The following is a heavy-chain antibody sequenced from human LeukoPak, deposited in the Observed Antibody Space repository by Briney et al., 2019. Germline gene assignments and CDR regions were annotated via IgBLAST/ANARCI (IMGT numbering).Heavy chain of an antibody. D-gene: IGHD6-19*01. CDR2: IRYDGSNK. Sequence: PGGSLRLSCAASGFTFSSYGMHWVRQAPGKGLEWVAFIRYDGSNKYYADSVKGRFTISRDNSKNTLYLQMNSLRAEDTAMYYCAKAGYSSGWYSPNAFDIWGQGTMVTVSS. J-gene: IGHJ3*02. CDR1: GFTFSSYG. CDR3: AKAGYSSGWYSPNAFDI. V-gene: IGHV3-30*02.